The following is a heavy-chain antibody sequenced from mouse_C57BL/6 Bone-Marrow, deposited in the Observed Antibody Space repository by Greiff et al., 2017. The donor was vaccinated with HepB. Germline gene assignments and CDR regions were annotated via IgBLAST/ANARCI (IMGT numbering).Heavy chain of an antibody. D-gene: IGHD1-1*01. CDR1: GFNIKDDY. J-gene: IGHJ4*01. CDR2: IDPENGDT. Sequence: VHVKQSGAELVRPGASVKLSCTASGFNIKDDYMHWVKQRPEQGLEWIGWIDPENGDTEYASKFQGKATITADTSSNTAYLQLSSLTSEDTAVYYCTTPGSSYAMDYWGQGTSVTVSS. V-gene: IGHV14-4*01. CDR3: TTPGSSYAMDY.